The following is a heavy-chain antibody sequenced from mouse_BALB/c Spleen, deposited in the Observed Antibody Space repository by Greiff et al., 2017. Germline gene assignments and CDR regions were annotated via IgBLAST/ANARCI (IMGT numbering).Heavy chain of an antibody. D-gene: IGHD2-2*01. CDR3: ASYGYPYAMDY. J-gene: IGHJ4*01. CDR2: ISSGGSYT. V-gene: IGHV5-6*01. Sequence: EVKLMESGGDLVKPGGSLKLSCAASGFTFSSYGMSWVRQTPDKRLEWVATISSGGSYTYYPDSVKGRFTISRDNAKNTLYLQMSSLKSEDTAMYYCASYGYPYAMDYWGQGTSVTVSS. CDR1: GFTFSSYG.